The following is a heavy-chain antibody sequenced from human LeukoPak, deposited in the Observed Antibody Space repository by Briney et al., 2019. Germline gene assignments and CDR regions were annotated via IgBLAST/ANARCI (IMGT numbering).Heavy chain of an antibody. CDR1: GFTFSSYG. J-gene: IGHJ4*02. CDR2: IWYDGSIQ. V-gene: IGHV3-33*01. Sequence: TGGSLRLSCAASGFTFSSYGMHWVRQAPGKGLEWVAAIWYDGSIQYYADSVKGRFTISRDNSKNTLYLQMDSLGAEDTAVYYCARAGYCSGGSCYGSDYWGQGTLVSVSS. CDR3: ARAGYCSGGSCYGSDY. D-gene: IGHD2-15*01.